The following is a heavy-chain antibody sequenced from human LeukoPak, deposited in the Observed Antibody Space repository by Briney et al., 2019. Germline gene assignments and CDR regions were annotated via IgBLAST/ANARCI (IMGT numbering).Heavy chain of an antibody. CDR1: GYTLSNYG. D-gene: IGHD3-9*01. CDR3: AKDENLLRYFDWLSPYFDY. J-gene: IGHJ4*02. Sequence: GGCLRLSCVASGYTLSNYGESWVREASGKGLEWVSVISGSGGSTYYADSVKGRFTISRDNSKNTLYLQMNSLRAEDTAVYYCAKDENLLRYFDWLSPYFDYWGQGTLVTVSS. CDR2: ISGSGGST. V-gene: IGHV3-23*01.